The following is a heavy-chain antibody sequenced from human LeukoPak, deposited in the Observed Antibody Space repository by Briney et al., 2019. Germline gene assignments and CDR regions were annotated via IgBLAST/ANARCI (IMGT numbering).Heavy chain of an antibody. CDR2: ISGSGGST. D-gene: IGHD6-13*01. Sequence: PGGSLRLSCAASGFTFSSYAMSWVRQAPGKGLEWVSAISGSGGSTYYADSVKGRFTISRDNSRNTLYLQMNSLRAEDTAVYYCAKDRAAAGTRWFDPWGQGTLVTVSS. CDR1: GFTFSSYA. CDR3: AKDRAAAGTRWFDP. V-gene: IGHV3-23*01. J-gene: IGHJ5*02.